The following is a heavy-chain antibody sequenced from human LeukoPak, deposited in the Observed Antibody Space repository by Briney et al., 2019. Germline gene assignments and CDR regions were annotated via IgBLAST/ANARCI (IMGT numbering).Heavy chain of an antibody. CDR3: AKSPSSWKFDD. V-gene: IGHV3-74*01. D-gene: IGHD6-13*01. J-gene: IGHJ4*02. CDR1: GFTFSSYS. Sequence: YPGGSLRLSCAASGFTFSSYSMNWVRQAPGKGLVWVSRINSGGTVTNYADSVKGRLTISRDNSENTLYLQMNSLRVVDTAVYYCAKSPSSWKFDDWGQGTLVTVSS. CDR2: INSGGTVT.